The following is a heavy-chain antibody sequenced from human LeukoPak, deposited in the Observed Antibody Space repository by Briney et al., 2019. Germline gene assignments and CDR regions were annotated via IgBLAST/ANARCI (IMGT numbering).Heavy chain of an antibody. V-gene: IGHV5-51*01. J-gene: IGHJ3*02. CDR3: ARQDSTAYYDSTGLPYDAFDI. Sequence: GESLKISCKGSGYSFTSYWIGWVRQMPGKGLEWMGIIYPGDSDTRYSPSFQGQVTISADKSISTAYLQWSSLKASDTVMYYCARQDSTAYYDSTGLPYDAFDIWGQGTMVTVSS. D-gene: IGHD3-22*01. CDR1: GYSFTSYW. CDR2: IYPGDSDT.